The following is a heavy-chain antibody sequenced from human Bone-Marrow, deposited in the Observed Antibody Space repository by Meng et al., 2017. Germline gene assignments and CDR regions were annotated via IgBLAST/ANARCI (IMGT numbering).Heavy chain of an antibody. J-gene: IGHJ5*02. Sequence: QGPQVQSGAWGKQPGASVKGSCKASGYTFTSYGISWVRQAPGQGLEWMGWISAYNGNTNDAQKLQGRVTMTTDTSTSTAYMELRSLRSDDTAVYYCARDRYGDYPLDWFDPWGQGTLVTVSS. D-gene: IGHD4-17*01. CDR3: ARDRYGDYPLDWFDP. CDR2: ISAYNGNT. V-gene: IGHV1-18*01. CDR1: GYTFTSYG.